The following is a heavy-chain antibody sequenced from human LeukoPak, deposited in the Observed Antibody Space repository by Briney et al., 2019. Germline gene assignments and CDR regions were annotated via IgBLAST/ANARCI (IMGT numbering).Heavy chain of an antibody. J-gene: IGHJ4*02. CDR1: GFTFSSHG. D-gene: IGHD5-18*01. Sequence: GGSLRLSCVASGFTFSSHGMNWVRQAPGKGLEWVSGIIPSGHTTYYADSVRGRFTISRDNSRNTVYLQMNSLRAEDTAVYYCAKVGAWIQLWFLDYWGQGTLVTVSS. CDR2: IIPSGHTT. V-gene: IGHV3-23*01. CDR3: AKVGAWIQLWFLDY.